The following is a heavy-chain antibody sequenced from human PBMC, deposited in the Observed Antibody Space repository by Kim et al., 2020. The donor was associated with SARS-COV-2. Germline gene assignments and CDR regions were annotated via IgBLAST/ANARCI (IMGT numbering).Heavy chain of an antibody. V-gene: IGHV3-23*01. CDR3: AKDHYDSSGYYSIFDY. CDR2: ISGSGGST. J-gene: IGHJ4*02. Sequence: GGSLRLSCAASGFTFSSYAMSWVRQAPGKGLEWVSAISGSGGSTYYADSVKGRFTISRDNSKNTLYLQMNSLRAEDTAVYYCAKDHYDSSGYYSIFDYWGQGTLVTVSS. D-gene: IGHD3-22*01. CDR1: GFTFSSYA.